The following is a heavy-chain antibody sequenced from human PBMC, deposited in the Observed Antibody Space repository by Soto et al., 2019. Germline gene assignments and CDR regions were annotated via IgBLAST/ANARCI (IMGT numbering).Heavy chain of an antibody. CDR3: ARQNYGDGNYFDY. Sequence: SETLSLTCTVSGGSISSYYWSWIRQPPGKGLEWIGYIYYSGSTNYNPSLKSRVTISVDTSKNQFSLKLSSVTAADTAVYYCARQNYGDGNYFDYWGQGTLVTVSS. CDR2: IYYSGST. D-gene: IGHD1-7*01. V-gene: IGHV4-59*08. J-gene: IGHJ4*02. CDR1: GGSISSYY.